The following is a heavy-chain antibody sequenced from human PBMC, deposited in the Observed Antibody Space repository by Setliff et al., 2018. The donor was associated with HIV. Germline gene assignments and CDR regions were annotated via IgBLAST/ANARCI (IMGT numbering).Heavy chain of an antibody. D-gene: IGHD3-10*01. CDR1: GFTLSNFW. J-gene: IGHJ4*02. Sequence: GGSLRLSCAVSGFTLSNFWMHWVRQAPGKGLVWVSRINNDGSSATYADSVQGRFTISSDNAKNTLYLQMNSLRAEDTAVYYCARAVGPGAIHFWGQGTLVTVPS. CDR2: INNDGSSA. CDR3: ARAVGPGAIHF. V-gene: IGHV3-74*01.